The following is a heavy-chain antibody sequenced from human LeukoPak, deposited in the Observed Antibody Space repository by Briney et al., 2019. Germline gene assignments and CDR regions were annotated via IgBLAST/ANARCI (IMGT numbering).Heavy chain of an antibody. CDR2: ISYDGSNK. J-gene: IGHJ6*02. V-gene: IGHV3-30*03. CDR3: ARGHYDYYYYGMDV. D-gene: IGHD3-16*01. CDR1: GFTFSSYG. Sequence: GGSLRLSCAASGFTFSSYGMHWVRQAPGKGLEWVAVISYDGSNKYYADSVKGRFTISRDNSKNTLYLQMNSLRAEDTAVYYCARGHYDYYYYGMDVWGQGTTVTVSS.